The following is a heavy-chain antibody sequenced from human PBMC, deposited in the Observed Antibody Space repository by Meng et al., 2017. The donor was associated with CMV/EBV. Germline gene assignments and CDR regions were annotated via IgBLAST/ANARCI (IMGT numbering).Heavy chain of an antibody. J-gene: IGHJ6*02. Sequence: GESLKISCAASGFTFTTYGMNWVRQAPGKGPEWVAFIRYDGSNKYYADSVKGRITISRDNSKNTLYLQMNSLRAEDTGVYYCAKVSSGSNYGMDVWGQGTTVTVSS. CDR1: GFTFTTYG. D-gene: IGHD1-26*01. CDR3: AKVSSGSNYGMDV. V-gene: IGHV3-30*02. CDR2: IRYDGSNK.